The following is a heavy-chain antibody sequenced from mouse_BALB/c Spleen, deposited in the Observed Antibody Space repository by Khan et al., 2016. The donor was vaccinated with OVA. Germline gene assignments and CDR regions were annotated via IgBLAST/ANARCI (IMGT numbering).Heavy chain of an antibody. CDR1: GDSITSGF. CDR3: ARSYGSRTMDY. J-gene: IGHJ4*01. CDR2: VTYSGNT. V-gene: IGHV3-8*02. Sequence: EVQLVESGPSLVKPSQTLSLTCSVTGDSITSGFWNWIRQFPGNKFEYMGYVTYSGNTYYNPSLKSRISITRASSTSQSYLQLNSVTTEDTATDYCARSYGSRTMDYWGQGTSVTVSS. D-gene: IGHD1-1*01.